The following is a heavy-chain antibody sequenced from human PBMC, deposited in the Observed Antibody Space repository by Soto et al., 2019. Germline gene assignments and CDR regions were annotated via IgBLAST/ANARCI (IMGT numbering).Heavy chain of an antibody. D-gene: IGHD6-19*01. V-gene: IGHV4-34*01. Sequence: SETLSLTCAVYGGSFSGYYWSWIRQPPGKGLEWIGEINHSGSTNYNPSLKSRVTISVDTSKNQFSLKLSSVTAADTAMYYCARHSSGADYWGQGTLVTVSS. CDR2: INHSGST. CDR3: ARHSSGADY. CDR1: GGSFSGYY. J-gene: IGHJ4*02.